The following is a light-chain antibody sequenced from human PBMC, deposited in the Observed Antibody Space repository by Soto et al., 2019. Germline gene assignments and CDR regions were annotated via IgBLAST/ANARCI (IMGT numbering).Light chain of an antibody. V-gene: IGLV1-44*01. Sequence: QSVLTQPPSASGTPGQRVTISCSGSSSNIGSNNVNWYQQLPGTAPKLLMFSNNQRPSGVPDRFSGSRSGTSASLAISGLQSEDEADYYCAAWDDSLNGAVFGGGTKVTV. CDR1: SSNIGSNN. CDR2: SNN. CDR3: AAWDDSLNGAV. J-gene: IGLJ2*01.